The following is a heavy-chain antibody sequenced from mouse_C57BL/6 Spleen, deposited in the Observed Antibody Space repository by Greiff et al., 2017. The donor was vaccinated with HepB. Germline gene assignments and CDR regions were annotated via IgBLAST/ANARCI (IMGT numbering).Heavy chain of an antibody. V-gene: IGHV5-4*01. CDR2: ISDGGSYT. CDR3: ARDKGYSNNGYFDV. J-gene: IGHJ1*03. CDR1: GFTFSSYA. Sequence: EVKLVESGGGLVKPGGSLKLSCAASGFTFSSYAMSWVRQTPEKRLEWVATISDGGSYTYYPDNVKGRFTISRDNAKNNLYLQMSHLKSEDTAMYYCARDKGYSNNGYFDVWGTGTTVTVSS. D-gene: IGHD2-5*01.